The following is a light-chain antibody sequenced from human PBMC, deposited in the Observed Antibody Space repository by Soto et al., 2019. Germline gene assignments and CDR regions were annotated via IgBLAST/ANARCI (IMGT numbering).Light chain of an antibody. CDR3: QQYNNWPYT. CDR1: QSVSSN. V-gene: IGKV3-15*01. J-gene: IGKJ2*01. Sequence: EIVMTQSPATLSVSPGERATLSCRASQSVSSNLAWYRQKPGQAPRLFMYDASARATGIPARFSGSGSGTEFTLTISSPLSEDFAVYYCQQYNNWPYTFGQGTRLEIK. CDR2: DAS.